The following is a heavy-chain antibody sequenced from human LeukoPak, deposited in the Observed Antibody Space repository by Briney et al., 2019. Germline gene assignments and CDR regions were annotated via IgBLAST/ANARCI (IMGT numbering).Heavy chain of an antibody. D-gene: IGHD1-26*01. CDR3: ARLGRAGSLDY. CDR1: GYTFTSYG. J-gene: IGHJ4*02. CDR2: ISAYNGNT. V-gene: IGHV1-18*01. Sequence: ASVKVSCKASGYTFTSYGISWVRQAPGQGLEWMGWISAYNGNTNYAQKLQGRVTMTTDTTTSTAYVELRSLRSDDTAVYYCARLGRAGSLDYWGQGTLVTVSS.